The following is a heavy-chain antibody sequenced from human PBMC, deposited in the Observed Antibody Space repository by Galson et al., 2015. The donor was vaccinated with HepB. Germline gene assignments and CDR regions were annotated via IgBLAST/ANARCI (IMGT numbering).Heavy chain of an antibody. CDR3: VRHWSLLSAFDM. CDR1: GYSFAKYW. CDR2: IDPSDSHT. Sequence: QSGAEVKQPGESLRISCKGSGYSFAKYWITWVRQMPGKGLEWMGRIDPSDSHTSYSPSFEGHVSISADESITTAYLQWSSLRASDTAMYFCVRHWSLLSAFDMWGQGTVVTVSS. J-gene: IGHJ3*02. D-gene: IGHD3-3*01. V-gene: IGHV5-10-1*01.